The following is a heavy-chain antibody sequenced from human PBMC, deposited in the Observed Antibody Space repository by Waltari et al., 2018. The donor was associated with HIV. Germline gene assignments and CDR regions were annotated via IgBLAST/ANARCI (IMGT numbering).Heavy chain of an antibody. CDR3: ARLKYSSGFFDY. J-gene: IGHJ4*02. CDR1: GFTFSDSY. V-gene: IGHV3-11*01. Sequence: QVQLVESGGGLVNPGGSLRLSCATSGFTFSDSYMTGIRQAPGKGLEWVSYIRSDTDTIYYADSVKGRFTISRDNAKNSLYLQMNRLSVEDTAVYYCARLKYSSGFFDYWGQGALVTVSS. CDR2: IRSDTDTI. D-gene: IGHD6-19*01.